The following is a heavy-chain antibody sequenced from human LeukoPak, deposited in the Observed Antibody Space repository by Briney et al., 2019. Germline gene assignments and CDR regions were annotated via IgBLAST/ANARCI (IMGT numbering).Heavy chain of an antibody. J-gene: IGHJ4*02. Sequence: SETLSLTCAVSGGSISSNNWWSWVRQPPGKGLEWIGEIYHSGSTNYNPSLKSRVTISVDTSKNQFSLKLSSVTAADTAVYYCARGRTRATYYYGSGSYYPYYFDYWGQGTLVTVSS. CDR1: GGSISSNNW. CDR3: ARGRTRATYYYGSGSYYPYYFDY. V-gene: IGHV4-4*02. CDR2: IYHSGST. D-gene: IGHD3-10*01.